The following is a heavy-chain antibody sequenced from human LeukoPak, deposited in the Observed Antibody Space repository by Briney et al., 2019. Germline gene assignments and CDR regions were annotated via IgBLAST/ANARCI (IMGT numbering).Heavy chain of an antibody. Sequence: QPGGSLILSCAASGLNFSGSAIHWARQASGKGLEWVSGITASGGSTYYTDSVKGRFTISRDNSKNTLFMQMNSLRDEDTALYYCAKYVGQSGSNYYGLDVWGQGTAVTVSS. CDR1: GLNFSGSA. V-gene: IGHV3-23*01. CDR2: ITASGGST. CDR3: AKYVGQSGSNYYGLDV. J-gene: IGHJ6*02. D-gene: IGHD1-26*01.